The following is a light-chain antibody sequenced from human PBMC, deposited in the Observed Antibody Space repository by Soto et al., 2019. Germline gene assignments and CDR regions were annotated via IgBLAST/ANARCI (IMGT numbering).Light chain of an antibody. J-gene: IGKJ2*01. V-gene: IGKV3-20*01. CDR2: GAS. Sequence: EIVLTQSPGTLSLSPGERATLSCRASPSVRSNYLAWYQQKPGQAPSLLIYGASTRATGIPDRFSGSGSGTDFTLTITRLEPEDFAVYYCQQYGISPGTFGQGTKLEIK. CDR1: PSVRSNY. CDR3: QQYGISPGT.